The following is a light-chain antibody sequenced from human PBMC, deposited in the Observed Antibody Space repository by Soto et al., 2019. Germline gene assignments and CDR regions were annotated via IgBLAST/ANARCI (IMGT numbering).Light chain of an antibody. CDR3: QQYGSSP. J-gene: IGKJ1*01. V-gene: IGKV3-20*01. CDR2: GAS. CDR1: QSVSSSY. Sequence: EIVLTQSHGTLSLSPGERATLSCRASQSVSSSYLAWYQQKPGQAPRLLIYGASSRATGIPDRFSGSGSGTDFTLTISRLEPEDFAVYYCQQYGSSPFGQGTKVDIK.